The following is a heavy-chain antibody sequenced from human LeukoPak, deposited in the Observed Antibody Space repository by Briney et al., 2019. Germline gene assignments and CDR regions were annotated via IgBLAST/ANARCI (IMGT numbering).Heavy chain of an antibody. D-gene: IGHD4-17*01. Sequence: GGSLRLSCAASGFTFDDYAMHWVRQAPGKSLEWVSLISWDGGSTYYADSVKGRFTISRDNSKNSLYLQMNSLRLEDTALYYCAKDMKDNYGQNWFDPWGQGTLVTVSS. CDR2: ISWDGGST. CDR3: AKDMKDNYGQNWFDP. V-gene: IGHV3-43D*03. J-gene: IGHJ5*02. CDR1: GFTFDDYA.